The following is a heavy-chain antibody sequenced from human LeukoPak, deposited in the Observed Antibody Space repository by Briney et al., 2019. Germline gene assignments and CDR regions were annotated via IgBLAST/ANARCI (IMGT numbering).Heavy chain of an antibody. D-gene: IGHD6-13*01. J-gene: IGHJ5*02. Sequence: SETLSLTCTVSGGSISSYYWSWLRQPPGKGLEWIGYIYYSGSTNYNPSLKSRVTISVDTSKNQFSLKLSSVTAADTAVYYCARGAMAAAGLNWFDPWGQGTLVIVSS. V-gene: IGHV4-59*08. CDR1: GGSISSYY. CDR3: ARGAMAAAGLNWFDP. CDR2: IYYSGST.